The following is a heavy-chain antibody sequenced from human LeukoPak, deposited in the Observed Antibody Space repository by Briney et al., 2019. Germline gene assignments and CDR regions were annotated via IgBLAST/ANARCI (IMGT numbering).Heavy chain of an antibody. CDR1: GGSIGSSSYY. V-gene: IGHV4-39*07. CDR2: IFYGGST. D-gene: IGHD2-15*01. Sequence: PSETLSLTCIVSGGSIGSSSYYWGWIRQPPGKGLEWIGSIFYGGSTYYNPSLKSRVTISVDTSKNQFSLKLSSVTAADTAVYYCARTSGRNYYGMDVWGQGTTVTVSS. CDR3: ARTSGRNYYGMDV. J-gene: IGHJ6*02.